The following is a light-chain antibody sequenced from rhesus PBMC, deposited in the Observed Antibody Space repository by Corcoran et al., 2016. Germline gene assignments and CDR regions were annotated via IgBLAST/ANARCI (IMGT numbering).Light chain of an antibody. J-gene: IGKJ2*01. CDR2: AAS. CDR1: QGINKE. Sequence: DIQMTQSPSSLSASVGDRVTVTCRASQGINKELSWFPQKPWEAPTRLIFAASTLQTGVSSRFSGSGSGTDYTLTISSLQPEDVATYYCLQDYTTPYTFGQGTKVEIK. V-gene: IGKV1-94*01. CDR3: LQDYTTPYT.